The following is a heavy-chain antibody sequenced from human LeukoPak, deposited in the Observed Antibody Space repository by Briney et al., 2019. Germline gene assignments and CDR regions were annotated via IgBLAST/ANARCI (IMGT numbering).Heavy chain of an antibody. D-gene: IGHD2/OR15-2a*01. CDR1: GYTFTNYY. CDR2: INPSGGST. J-gene: IGHJ4*02. Sequence: GASVKVSCQASGYTFTNYYMHWVRQAPGQGLEWMGIINPSGGSTSYAQKFQGRVTMTRDTSTSTVYMELSSLRSEDTAVYYCARDSREVDLGSVLLYYFDYWGQGTLVTVSS. CDR3: ARDSREVDLGSVLLYYFDY. V-gene: IGHV1-46*01.